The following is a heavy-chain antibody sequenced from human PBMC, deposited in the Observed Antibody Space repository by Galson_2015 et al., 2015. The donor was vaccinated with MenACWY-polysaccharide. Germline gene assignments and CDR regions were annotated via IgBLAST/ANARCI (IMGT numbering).Heavy chain of an antibody. CDR2: IKQDGSEK. V-gene: IGHV3-7*01. Sequence: SLRLSCAASGFTFSNFWMSWVRQAPGKELEWVASIKQDGSEKYLVDSVKGRFTISRDNAENSLFLQMNSLRAEDTAVYYCARRPDCSGDICYGMDVWGQGTTVTVSS. CDR3: ARRPDCSGDICYGMDV. J-gene: IGHJ6*02. D-gene: IGHD2-15*01. CDR1: GFTFSNFW.